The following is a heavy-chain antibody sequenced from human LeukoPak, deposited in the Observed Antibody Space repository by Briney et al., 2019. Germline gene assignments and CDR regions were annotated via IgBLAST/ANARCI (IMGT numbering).Heavy chain of an antibody. D-gene: IGHD5-12*01. Sequence: GGSLRLSCKVFGFTFGSHAMSWVRQAPGEGPEWVSGVSNSGDRTYYVDSVKGRFTISRDNSKNTLYLQMNSLRAEDTAVYYCAKTQAYRGSQGAGNWFDPWGQGTLVTVSS. J-gene: IGHJ5*02. CDR2: VSNSGDRT. V-gene: IGHV3-23*01. CDR1: GFTFGSHA. CDR3: AKTQAYRGSQGAGNWFDP.